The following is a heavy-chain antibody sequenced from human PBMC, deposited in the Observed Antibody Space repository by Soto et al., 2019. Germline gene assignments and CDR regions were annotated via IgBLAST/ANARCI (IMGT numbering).Heavy chain of an antibody. V-gene: IGHV3-30*18. D-gene: IGHD2-15*01. J-gene: IGHJ4*02. CDR1: GFTFSTYG. CDR2: ISYDGGSK. CDR3: AKEQLAMTVVVADYFDS. Sequence: QVQLVESGGGVVQPGKSLRLSCAASGFTFSTYGIHWVRQAPGKGLEWVALISYDGGSKYYGGAVKGRFIISRDNSHNTVYLQMNSLRADDTAVYFCAKEQLAMTVVVADYFDSWGQGTLVTVYS.